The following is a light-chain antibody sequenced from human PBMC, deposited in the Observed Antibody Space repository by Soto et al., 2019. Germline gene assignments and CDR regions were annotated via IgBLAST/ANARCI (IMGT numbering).Light chain of an antibody. J-gene: IGKJ1*01. CDR2: CAS. V-gene: IGKV3-20*01. CDR1: QSVSSSY. Sequence: EIVLTQSPGTLSLSPGERATLSCRASQSVSSSYLAWYQQKPGQAPRLLIYCASSRATGIPDRFSGSGSGTDFTLTISRLEPEDFAVYYCQQYGSSPPTFGQGTNVEIK. CDR3: QQYGSSPPT.